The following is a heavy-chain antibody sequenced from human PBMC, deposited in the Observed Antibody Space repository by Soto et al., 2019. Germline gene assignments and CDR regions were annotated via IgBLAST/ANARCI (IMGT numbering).Heavy chain of an antibody. CDR2: TYYRSKWYN. Sequence: SQTLSLTCAISVDSVSSNRASWNWIRQSPSRGLEWLGRTYYRSKWYNDYAVSVKSRITINPDTSKNQFSLNLSSVTAADTSVYYCARGRSLRPTSPFRPQFGRSWFDPWGQGTLVTVSS. D-gene: IGHD3-10*01. V-gene: IGHV6-1*01. J-gene: IGHJ5*02. CDR1: VDSVSSNRAS. CDR3: ARGRSLRPTSPFRPQFGRSWFDP.